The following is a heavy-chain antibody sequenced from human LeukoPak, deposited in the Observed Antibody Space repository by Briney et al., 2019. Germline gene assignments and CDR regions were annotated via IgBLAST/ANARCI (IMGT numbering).Heavy chain of an antibody. D-gene: IGHD3-10*01. CDR1: GFAFSASW. CDR3: ARDYGYAMDV. V-gene: IGHV3-74*01. J-gene: IGHJ6*02. CDR2: FNSDGSVT. Sequence: PGGSLRLSCAASGFAFSASWMHWVRQAPGKGLVWVSLFNSDGSVTAYADSVRGRFTISRDNAKNTLYLQMNSLRAEDTAVYYCARDYGYAMDVWGQGTTVTVSS.